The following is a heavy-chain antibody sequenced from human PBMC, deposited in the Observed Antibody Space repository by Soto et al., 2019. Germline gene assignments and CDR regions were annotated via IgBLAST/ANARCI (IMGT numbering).Heavy chain of an antibody. Sequence: QVQLVQSGAEVKKPGASVKVSCKASGYTFTSYDINWVRQATGQGLEWMGWMNPNSGNTGYAQKFQGRVTMTRNTSISTAYMELSSLRSEATAVYYCARGRAYYDFWSGYSNWFDPWGQGTLVTVSS. J-gene: IGHJ5*02. CDR2: MNPNSGNT. V-gene: IGHV1-8*01. CDR1: GYTFTSYD. CDR3: ARGRAYYDFWSGYSNWFDP. D-gene: IGHD3-3*01.